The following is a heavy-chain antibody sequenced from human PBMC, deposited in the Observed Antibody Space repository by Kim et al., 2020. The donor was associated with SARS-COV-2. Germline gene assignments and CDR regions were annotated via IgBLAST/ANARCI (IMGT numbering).Heavy chain of an antibody. D-gene: IGHD3-10*01. CDR3: ARDSGRNYYGSGSPPGAFDI. V-gene: IGHV4-59*13. Sequence: SETLSLTCTVSGGSISSYYWSWIRQPPGKGLEWIGYIYYSGSTNYNPSLKSRVTISVDTSKNQFSLKLSSVTAADTAVYYCARDSGRNYYGSGSPPGAFDIWGQGTMVTVSS. CDR2: IYYSGST. CDR1: GGSISSYY. J-gene: IGHJ3*02.